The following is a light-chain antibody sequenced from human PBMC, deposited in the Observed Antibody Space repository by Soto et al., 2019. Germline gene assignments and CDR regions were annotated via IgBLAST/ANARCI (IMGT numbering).Light chain of an antibody. CDR2: DVT. V-gene: IGLV2-8*01. CDR3: SSYAGTNKLI. CDR1: SSDVGGYNS. Sequence: QSALTQPPSTSGSPGQSVTMSCTGTSSDVGGYNSVSWYQQHPGKAPKLMIFDVTKRPPGVPDRFSGSKSGYTASLTVSGLQAEDEADYYCSSYAGTNKLIFGGGTKVTVL. J-gene: IGLJ2*01.